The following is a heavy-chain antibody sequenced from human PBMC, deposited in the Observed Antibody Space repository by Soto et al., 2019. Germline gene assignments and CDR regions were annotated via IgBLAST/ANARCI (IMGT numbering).Heavy chain of an antibody. CDR2: INHSGST. J-gene: IGHJ4*02. D-gene: IGHD3-10*01. CDR1: GGSFSGYY. Sequence: QVQLQQWGAGLLKPSETLSLTCAVYGGSFSGYYWSWIRQPPGKGLEWIGEINHSGSTNYNPSLKSRVTISVDTSKNQFSLKLSSVTAADTAVYYCARGYGRNSVYWGQGTLVTVSS. V-gene: IGHV4-34*01. CDR3: ARGYGRNSVY.